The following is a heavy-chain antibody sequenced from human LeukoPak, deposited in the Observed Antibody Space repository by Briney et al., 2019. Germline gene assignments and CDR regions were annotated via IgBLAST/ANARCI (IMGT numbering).Heavy chain of an antibody. D-gene: IGHD2-8*01. CDR1: GYTFTGYY. J-gene: IGHJ6*03. CDR2: INPNSGGT. CDR3: ARALMVYASHYYYYMDV. V-gene: IGHV1-2*02. Sequence: ASVKVSCKASGYTFTGYYMHWVRQAPGQGLEWMGWINPNSGGTNSAQKFQSRVTMTRDTSISTAYMELSRLRSDDTAVYYCARALMVYASHYYYYMDVWGKGTTVTVSS.